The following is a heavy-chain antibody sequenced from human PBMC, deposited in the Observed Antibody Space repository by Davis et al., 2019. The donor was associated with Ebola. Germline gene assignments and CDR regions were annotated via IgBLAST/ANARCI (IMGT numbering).Heavy chain of an antibody. Sequence: GESLKISCEASGFTFNSYGIHWVRHTPGKGLDWVAVISFDGANRYYSDSVTGRFTISRDNYRKTVYLHMDCLRPEDTAVYYCAKGLRDISTGSSYFYYGMDVWGKGTTVTVSS. CDR1: GFTFNSYG. J-gene: IGHJ6*04. D-gene: IGHD3-9*01. CDR3: AKGLRDISTGSSYFYYGMDV. V-gene: IGHV3-30*18. CDR2: ISFDGANR.